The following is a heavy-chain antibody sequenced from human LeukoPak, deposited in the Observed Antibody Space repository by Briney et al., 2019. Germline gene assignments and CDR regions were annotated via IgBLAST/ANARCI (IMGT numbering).Heavy chain of an antibody. CDR3: AGGRGKYCSSTSCYTGIGFDP. Sequence: SVKVSCKASGGTFSSYAISWVRQAPGQGLEWMGRIIPIFGIANYAQKFQGRVTITADKSTSTAYMELSSLRSEDTAVYYCAGGRGKYCSSTSCYTGIGFDPWGQGTLVTVSS. V-gene: IGHV1-69*04. CDR2: IIPIFGIA. CDR1: GGTFSSYA. D-gene: IGHD2-2*02. J-gene: IGHJ5*02.